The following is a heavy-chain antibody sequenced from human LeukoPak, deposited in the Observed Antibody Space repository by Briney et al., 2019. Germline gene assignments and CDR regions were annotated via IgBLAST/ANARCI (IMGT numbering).Heavy chain of an antibody. V-gene: IGHV3-21*01. CDR3: ASSYGGYSQIDY. J-gene: IGHJ4*02. CDR2: ISSSSSYI. D-gene: IGHD4-17*01. CDR1: GFTFDDYA. Sequence: GGSLRLSCAASGFTFDDYAMHWVRQAPGKGLEWVSSISSSSSYIYYADSVKGRFTNSRDNAKNSLYLQMNSLRAEDTAVYYCASSYGGYSQIDYWGQGTLVTVSS.